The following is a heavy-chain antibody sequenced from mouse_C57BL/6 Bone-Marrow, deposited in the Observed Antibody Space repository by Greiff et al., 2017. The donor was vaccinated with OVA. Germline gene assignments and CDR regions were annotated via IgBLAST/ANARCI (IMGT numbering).Heavy chain of an antibody. Sequence: VQLQQSGPELVKPGASVKIPCKASGYTFTDYNMDWVKQSHGKSLEWIGDINPNNGGTIYNQKFKGKATLTVDKSSSTAYMELRSLTSEDTAVYYCARGPYYNGRRYAMDYWGQGTSVTVSS. J-gene: IGHJ4*01. CDR1: GYTFTDYN. CDR3: ARGPYYNGRRYAMDY. D-gene: IGHD1-1*01. CDR2: INPNNGGT. V-gene: IGHV1-18*01.